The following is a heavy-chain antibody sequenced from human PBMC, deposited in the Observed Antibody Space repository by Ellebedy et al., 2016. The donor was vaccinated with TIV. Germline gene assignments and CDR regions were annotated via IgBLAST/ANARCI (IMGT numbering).Heavy chain of an antibody. CDR1: GASISSYNW. CDR2: VYHSGTS. V-gene: IGHV4-55*09. CDR3: ARNRDVTSRGILDY. D-gene: IGHD5-24*01. J-gene: IGHJ4*02. Sequence: MPSETLSLTCAVYGASISSYNWWPWVRPARGRGLEWIGEVYHSGTSYYNPSLKRRVTVSVDTSKNQFSLKLTSVTAADTDMYYCARNRDVTSRGILDYWGQGILVTVSS.